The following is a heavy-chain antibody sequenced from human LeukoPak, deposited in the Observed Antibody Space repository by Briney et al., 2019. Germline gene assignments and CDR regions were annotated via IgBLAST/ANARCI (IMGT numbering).Heavy chain of an antibody. CDR2: AYYSGST. CDR1: DGSISNYY. D-gene: IGHD6-19*01. Sequence: PSETVSLTCSVFDGSISNYYWSWIRQPPGKGLEWIGYAYYSGSTTYNPSLESRVTISVDTSKNQFSLKLTAVTAADTAVYYCARNSAVATSRSWFDPWGQGTLVTVSS. CDR3: ARNSAVATSRSWFDP. V-gene: IGHV4-59*08. J-gene: IGHJ5*02.